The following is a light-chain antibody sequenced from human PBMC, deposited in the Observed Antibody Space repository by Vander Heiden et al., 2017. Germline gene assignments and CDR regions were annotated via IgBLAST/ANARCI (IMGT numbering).Light chain of an antibody. CDR3: QAWDSSTVV. Sequence: SHELTQPLSVSVSPGQTASITCSGDKLGDKYACWYQQKPGQSPVLVIYQDSKRPSGIPERFSGSNSGNTATLTISGTQAMDEADYYCQAWDSSTVVFGGGTKLTVL. J-gene: IGLJ2*01. CDR2: QDS. CDR1: KLGDKY. V-gene: IGLV3-1*01.